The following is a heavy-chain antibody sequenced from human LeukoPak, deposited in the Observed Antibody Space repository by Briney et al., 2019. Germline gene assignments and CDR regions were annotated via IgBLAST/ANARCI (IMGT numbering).Heavy chain of an antibody. CDR1: GYRFINYW. V-gene: IGHV5-51*01. Sequence: GESLKISCKGSGYRFINYWISWVRQMPGKGLEWMGIVFPGDSDTRYSPSFQGQVTISVDKSISTAYLQWSSLKASDTAMYYCARPNLTSGTYYIDYWGQGTLVTVSS. CDR2: VFPGDSDT. D-gene: IGHD3-10*01. J-gene: IGHJ4*02. CDR3: ARPNLTSGTYYIDY.